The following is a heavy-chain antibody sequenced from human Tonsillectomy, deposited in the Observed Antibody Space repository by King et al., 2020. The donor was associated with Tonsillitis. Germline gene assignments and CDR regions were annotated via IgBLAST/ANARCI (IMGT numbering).Heavy chain of an antibody. J-gene: IGHJ4*02. Sequence: QLQESGPGLVKPSETLSLTCAVSGYSISSGYYWGWIRQPPGKGLEWIGSIYHSGSTSYNPSLKSRVTISVDTSKNQFSLRLNSVTAADTSVYYCAQAGITLVRGEYYFDYWGQGPLVTVSS. D-gene: IGHD3-10*01. CDR3: AQAGITLVRGEYYFDY. CDR1: GYSISSGYY. CDR2: IYHSGST. V-gene: IGHV4-38-2*01.